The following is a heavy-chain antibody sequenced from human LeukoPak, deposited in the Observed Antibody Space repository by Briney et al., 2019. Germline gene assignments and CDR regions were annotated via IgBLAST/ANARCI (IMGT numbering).Heavy chain of an antibody. J-gene: IGHJ4*02. V-gene: IGHV1-2*06. Sequence: ASVRVSCKASGYTFTGYYVHWVRQAPGQVLEWMGRINPNNGGSDYAQKFQGRVTMTRDTSITTAYMDLSRLTSDDTAAYYCARGPSGTGATVYWGQGTLVTVSS. CDR2: INPNNGGS. CDR3: ARGPSGTGATVY. D-gene: IGHD1-7*01. CDR1: GYTFTGYY.